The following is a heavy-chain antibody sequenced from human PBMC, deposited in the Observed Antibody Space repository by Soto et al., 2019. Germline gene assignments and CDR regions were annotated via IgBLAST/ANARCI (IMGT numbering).Heavy chain of an antibody. CDR3: ARDLGDYGDSIDY. Sequence: GGSLRLSCAASGFTFSSYAMHWVRQAPGKGLEWVAVISYDGSNKYYADSVKGRFTISRDNSKNTLYLQMNSLRAEDTAVYYCARDLGDYGDSIDYWGQGTLVTVSS. CDR1: GFTFSSYA. D-gene: IGHD4-17*01. J-gene: IGHJ4*02. CDR2: ISYDGSNK. V-gene: IGHV3-30-3*01.